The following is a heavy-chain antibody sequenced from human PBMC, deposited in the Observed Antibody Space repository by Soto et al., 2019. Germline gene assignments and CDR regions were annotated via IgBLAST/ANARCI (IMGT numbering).Heavy chain of an antibody. J-gene: IGHJ6*02. CDR3: AKSYTVGAYYYYGMDV. D-gene: IGHD5-12*01. CDR1: GFTFSSYG. Sequence: VGSLRLSCAASGFTFSSYGMHWVRQAPGKGLEWVAVISYDGSNKYYADSVKGRFTISRDNSKNTLYLQMNSLRAEDTAVYYCAKSYTVGAYYYYGMDVWGQGTTVTVSS. V-gene: IGHV3-30*18. CDR2: ISYDGSNK.